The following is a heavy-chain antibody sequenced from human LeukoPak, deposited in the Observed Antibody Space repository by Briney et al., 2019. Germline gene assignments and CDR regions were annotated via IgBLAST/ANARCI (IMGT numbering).Heavy chain of an antibody. Sequence: GGSLRLSCAASGFTFSSYSMNWVRQAPGKGLGWVSSISSSSSYIYYADSVKGRFTISRDNAKNSLYLQMNSLRAEDTAVYYCARDPGGIAVAGTNFDYWGQGTLVTVSS. J-gene: IGHJ4*02. CDR1: GFTFSSYS. V-gene: IGHV3-21*01. D-gene: IGHD6-13*01. CDR3: ARDPGGIAVAGTNFDY. CDR2: ISSSSSYI.